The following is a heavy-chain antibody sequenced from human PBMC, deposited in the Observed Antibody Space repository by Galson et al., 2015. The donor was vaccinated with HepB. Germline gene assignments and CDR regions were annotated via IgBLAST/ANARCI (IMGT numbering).Heavy chain of an antibody. CDR3: AHSRRSGYSYATNWFDP. J-gene: IGHJ5*02. CDR2: IYWDDDK. D-gene: IGHD5-18*01. V-gene: IGHV2-5*02. CDR1: GFSLSTRGVG. Sequence: PALVKPTQTLTLTCTFSGFSLSTRGVGVGWIRQPPGKALEWLALIYWDDDKRYSPSLKSRLTITKDTSKNQVVLTMTNMDPVDTATYYCAHSRRSGYSYATNWFDPWGQGTLVTVSS.